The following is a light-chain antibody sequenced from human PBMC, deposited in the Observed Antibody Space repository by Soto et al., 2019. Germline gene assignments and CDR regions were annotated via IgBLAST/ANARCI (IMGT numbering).Light chain of an antibody. J-gene: IGLJ3*02. CDR3: QSYDSRSQWV. V-gene: IGLV1-40*01. Sequence: QSVLTQPPSVSGAPGQRVTISCTGSSSNIGAGFDVHWYQQLPGTAPKLLIYGNTNRPSGVPDRFSGSKSGTSASLAITGLQVEDEADYYCQSYDSRSQWVFGGGTKLTVL. CDR2: GNT. CDR1: SSNIGAGFD.